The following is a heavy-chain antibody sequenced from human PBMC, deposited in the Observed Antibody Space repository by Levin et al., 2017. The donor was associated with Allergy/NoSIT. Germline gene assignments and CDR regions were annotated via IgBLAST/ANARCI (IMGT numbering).Heavy chain of an antibody. D-gene: IGHD5-18*01. J-gene: IGHJ4*02. CDR3: ARHGGFDNGYPRWFDY. CDR1: GDSISSNNYY. Sequence: PGGSLRLSCTVSGDSISSNNYYWSWIRQPPGKGLEWIGSIYYSGSTYYNPSLKSRVTISVDTSKNQFSLKLSSVTAADTGVYYCARHGGFDNGYPRWFDYWGQGTLITASS. V-gene: IGHV4-39*01. CDR2: IYYSGST.